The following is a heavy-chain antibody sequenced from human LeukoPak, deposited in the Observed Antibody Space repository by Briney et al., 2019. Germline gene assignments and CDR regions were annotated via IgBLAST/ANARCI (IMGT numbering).Heavy chain of an antibody. D-gene: IGHD5-18*01. Sequence: SETLSLTCTVSGGSSSSSSCYWGWIRQSPGNGLEGRESIYYTGITYYNPSLKGRLTISLDTSKRQFSLQLTSVTAADTAVYYCARHRGYRNPADSWGQGTLVTVSS. J-gene: IGHJ4*02. CDR2: IYYTGIT. V-gene: IGHV4-39*01. CDR3: ARHRGYRNPADS. CDR1: GGSSSSSSCY.